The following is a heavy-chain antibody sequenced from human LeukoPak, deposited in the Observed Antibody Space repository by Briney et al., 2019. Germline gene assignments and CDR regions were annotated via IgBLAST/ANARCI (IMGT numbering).Heavy chain of an antibody. CDR1: GGSFSGYY. CDR2: IFYSGNT. J-gene: IGHJ1*01. V-gene: IGHV4-34*12. D-gene: IGHD3-22*01. Sequence: SETLSLTCAVYGGSFSGYYWSWIRQPPGKGLEWIGSIFYSGNTYDNPSLKSRVTISVDTSKNQFSLKLSSVTAADTAVYYCADGVGYYDSSGPFQHWGQGTLVTVSS. CDR3: ADGVGYYDSSGPFQH.